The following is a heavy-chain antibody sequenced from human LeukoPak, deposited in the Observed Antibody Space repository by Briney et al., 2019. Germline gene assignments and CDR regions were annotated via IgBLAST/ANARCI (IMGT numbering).Heavy chain of an antibody. Sequence: GGSLRLSCAASGFTFSSYWMSWVRQAPGKGLEWVANIKQDGSEKYYVDSVKGRFTISRDNAKNSLYLQMNSLRAEDTAVYYCARDGGSGWYGYYFDYWGQGTLVTVSS. D-gene: IGHD6-19*01. CDR1: GFTFSSYW. J-gene: IGHJ4*02. CDR2: IKQDGSEK. CDR3: ARDGGSGWYGYYFDY. V-gene: IGHV3-7*01.